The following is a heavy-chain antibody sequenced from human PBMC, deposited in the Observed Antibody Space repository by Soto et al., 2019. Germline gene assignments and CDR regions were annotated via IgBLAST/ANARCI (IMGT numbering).Heavy chain of an antibody. V-gene: IGHV1-3*01. CDR3: ARVRSSSGWSFDY. Sequence: ASVKVSCKASGYTFTSYAMHWVRQAPGQRLEWMGWINAGNGNTKYSQKFQGRVTITRDTSASTAYMELSSLRSEDTAVYYCARVRSSSGWSFDYWGQGTLVTVSS. CDR1: GYTFTSYA. D-gene: IGHD6-19*01. J-gene: IGHJ4*02. CDR2: INAGNGNT.